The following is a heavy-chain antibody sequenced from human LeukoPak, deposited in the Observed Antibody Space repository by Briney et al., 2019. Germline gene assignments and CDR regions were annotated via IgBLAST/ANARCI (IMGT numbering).Heavy chain of an antibody. CDR2: IYYSGST. V-gene: IGHV4-39*07. CDR1: GGSISSSSYY. CDR3: ANSIDFDYGDYYFDY. J-gene: IGHJ4*02. Sequence: SETLSLTCTVSGGSISSSSYYWGWIRQPPGTGLEWIGSIYYSGSTYYNPSLKSRVTISVDTSKNQFSLKLSSVTAADTAVYYCANSIDFDYGDYYFDYWGQGALVTISS. D-gene: IGHD4-17*01.